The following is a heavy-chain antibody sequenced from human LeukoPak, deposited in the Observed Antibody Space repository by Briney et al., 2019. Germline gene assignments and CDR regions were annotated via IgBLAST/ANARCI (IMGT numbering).Heavy chain of an antibody. CDR3: ARGLSSSSWYY. CDR2: IYHSGST. Sequence: SETLSLTCTVSGYSISSGYYWGWIRQPPGKGLEWIGNIYHSGSTYYNPSLKSRVTISVDTSKNQFSLKLSSVTAADTAVYYCARGLSSSSWYYWGQGTLVTVSS. J-gene: IGHJ4*02. D-gene: IGHD6-13*01. CDR1: GYSISSGYY. V-gene: IGHV4-38-2*02.